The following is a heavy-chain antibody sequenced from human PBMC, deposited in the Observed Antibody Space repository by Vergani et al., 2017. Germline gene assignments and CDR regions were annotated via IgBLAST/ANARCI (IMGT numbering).Heavy chain of an antibody. CDR2: ISGSGGST. CDR3: AKDSLKTYYYDSSGYYYD. Sequence: EVQLLESGGGLVQPGGSLRLSCAASGFTFSSYAMSWVRQAPGKGLEWVSAISGSGGSTYYADSVKGRFTISRDNSKNPLYLQMNSLRAEDTAVYYCAKDSLKTYYYDSSGYYYDWGQGTLVTVSS. J-gene: IGHJ4*02. V-gene: IGHV3-23*01. CDR1: GFTFSSYA. D-gene: IGHD3-22*01.